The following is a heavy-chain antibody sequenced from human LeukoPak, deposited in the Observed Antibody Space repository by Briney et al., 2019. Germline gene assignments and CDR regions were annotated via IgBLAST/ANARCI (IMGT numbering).Heavy chain of an antibody. CDR1: GYTFTSYY. J-gene: IGHJ4*02. D-gene: IGHD1-1*01. CDR2: INPSGGST. Sequence: ASVKVSCKASGYTFTSYYMHWVRQAPGQGLEWMGIINPSGGSTSYAQKFQGRVTMTRDTSTSTVCMELSSLRSEDTAVYYCARDIATVQHQDWGQGTLVTVSS. V-gene: IGHV1-46*01. CDR3: ARDIATVQHQD.